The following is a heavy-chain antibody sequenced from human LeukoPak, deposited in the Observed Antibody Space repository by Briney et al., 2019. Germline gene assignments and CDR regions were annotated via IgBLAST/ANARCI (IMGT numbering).Heavy chain of an antibody. D-gene: IGHD3-22*01. CDR2: IYTSGST. V-gene: IGHV4-4*09. CDR3: AGQAYYYDSSGPS. CDR1: GGSISSYY. Sequence: SETLSLTCTASGGSISSYYWSWIRQPPGKGLEWIGYIYTSGSTNYNPSLKSRVTISVDTSKNQFSLKLSSVTAADTAVYYCAGQAYYYDSSGPSWGQGTLVTVSS. J-gene: IGHJ4*02.